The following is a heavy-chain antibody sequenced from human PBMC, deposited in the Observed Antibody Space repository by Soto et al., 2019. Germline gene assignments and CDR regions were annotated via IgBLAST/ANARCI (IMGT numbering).Heavy chain of an antibody. Sequence: EVLLLQSGGGVVQPGGSLRLSCAASGFAFSSFALRWVRQAPGKGLEWVSAISGSGGSTYYADSVKGRFTISRDNSKNPLYLQMNSLRAEDTAVYYCAKGPRWYFDYWGQGTLVTVSS. CDR2: ISGSGGST. V-gene: IGHV3-23*01. D-gene: IGHD2-15*01. CDR3: AKGPRWYFDY. J-gene: IGHJ4*02. CDR1: GFAFSSFA.